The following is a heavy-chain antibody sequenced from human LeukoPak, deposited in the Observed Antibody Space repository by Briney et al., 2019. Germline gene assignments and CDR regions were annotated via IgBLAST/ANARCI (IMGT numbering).Heavy chain of an antibody. V-gene: IGHV1-69*13. J-gene: IGHJ5*01. Sequence: SVKVSCKASGGTFSSYAISWVRQAPGQGLEWMGGIIPIFGTANYAQKFQGRVTITADESTSTAYMELSSLRSEDTAVYYCARAEDQGRYFDWLPGFASWGQGTLVTVSS. CDR2: IIPIFGTA. CDR1: GGTFSSYA. CDR3: ARAEDQGRYFDWLPGFAS. D-gene: IGHD3-9*01.